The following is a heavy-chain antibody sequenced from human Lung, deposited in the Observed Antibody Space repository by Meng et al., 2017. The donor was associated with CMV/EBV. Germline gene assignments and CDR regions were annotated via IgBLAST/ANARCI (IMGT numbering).Heavy chain of an antibody. Sequence: SXTXSLXCTVSGGSISSYYWSWIRQTPGKQLEYIGYIYHTGSRIYSPSLKTRVTMSLDTSKSQFSLNLNSVTAADTAVYYCASTRYGYYYYDYLGQGLLVTVSS. CDR3: ASTRYGYYYYDY. V-gene: IGHV4-59*01. CDR2: IYHTGSR. D-gene: IGHD5-18*01. J-gene: IGHJ4*02. CDR1: GGSISSYY.